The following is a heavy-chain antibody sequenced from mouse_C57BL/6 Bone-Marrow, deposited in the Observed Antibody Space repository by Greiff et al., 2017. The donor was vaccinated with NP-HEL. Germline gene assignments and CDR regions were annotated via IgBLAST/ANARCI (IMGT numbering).Heavy chain of an antibody. CDR3: ARGYYGSSLYWYFDV. D-gene: IGHD1-1*01. J-gene: IGHJ1*03. CDR1: GYPFTSYG. CDR2: IYPRSGNT. V-gene: IGHV1-81*01. Sequence: QVQLQQSGAELARPGASVKLSCKASGYPFTSYGISWVKQRTGQGLEWIGEIYPRSGNTYYNEKFKGKATLTADKSSSTAYMELRSLTSEDSAVYFCARGYYGSSLYWYFDVWGTGTTVTVSS.